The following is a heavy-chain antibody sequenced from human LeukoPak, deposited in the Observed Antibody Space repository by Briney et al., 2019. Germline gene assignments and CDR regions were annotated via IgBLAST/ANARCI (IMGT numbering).Heavy chain of an antibody. J-gene: IGHJ4*02. Sequence: ASVNLSCRASGYTFTGYNMHWVRQAPGQGLEGMGWINHNRCGTNYAQKFQGRDTMTRDTSISTVYMELTRLRSDDTAVYYCARDNGDYWFDYWGQGTLVTVSS. CDR1: GYTFTGYN. D-gene: IGHD4-17*01. CDR2: INHNRCGT. CDR3: ARDNGDYWFDY. V-gene: IGHV1-2*02.